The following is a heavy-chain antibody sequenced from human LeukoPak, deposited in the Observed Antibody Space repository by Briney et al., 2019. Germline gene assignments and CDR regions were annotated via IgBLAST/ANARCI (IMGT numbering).Heavy chain of an antibody. CDR2: ISPRGDIT. CDR3: AKDPRTYIVTTMIFEY. D-gene: IGHD5-12*01. J-gene: IGHJ4*02. CDR1: GFIFSNHG. V-gene: IGHV3-23*01. Sequence: GGTLRLSCAASGFIFSNHGMNWVRQAPGKGLEWVSGISPRGDITYYTDSVKGRFTVSRDNSKNTLYLQINSLRAEDTAVYYCAKDPRTYIVTTMIFEYWGQGTLVTVSS.